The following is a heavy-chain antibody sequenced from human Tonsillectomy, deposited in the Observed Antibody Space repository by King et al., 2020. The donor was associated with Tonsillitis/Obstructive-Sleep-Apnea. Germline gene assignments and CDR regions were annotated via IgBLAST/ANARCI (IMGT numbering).Heavy chain of an antibody. Sequence: VQLQQWGAGLLKPSETLSLTCAVYGGSFSGYYWSWIRQPPGKGLEWIGEINHSGSTNYNPSLKSRVTISVDTSKNQFSLKLSSVTAADTAVYYCAGGSIVGVPAAKEWCDYWGQGTLVTVSS. V-gene: IGHV4-34*01. CDR1: GGSFSGYY. J-gene: IGHJ4*02. CDR2: INHSGST. CDR3: AGGSIVGVPAAKEWCDY. D-gene: IGHD2-2*01.